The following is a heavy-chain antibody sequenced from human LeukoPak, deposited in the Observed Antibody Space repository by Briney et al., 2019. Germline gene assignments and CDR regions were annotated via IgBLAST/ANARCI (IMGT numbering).Heavy chain of an antibody. D-gene: IGHD2-21*02. Sequence: GASVKVSCKASGGTFSSYAISWVRQAPGQGLEWMGGIIPIFGTANYAQKFQGRVTLTTDESTSTAYMELSSLRSEDTAVYYCARLFLSGGVTAIPHDAFDIWGQGTMVTVSS. V-gene: IGHV1-69*05. CDR1: GGTFSSYA. J-gene: IGHJ3*02. CDR3: ARLFLSGGVTAIPHDAFDI. CDR2: IIPIFGTA.